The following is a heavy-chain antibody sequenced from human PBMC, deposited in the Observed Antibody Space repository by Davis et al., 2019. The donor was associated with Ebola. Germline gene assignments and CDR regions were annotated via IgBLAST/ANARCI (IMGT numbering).Heavy chain of an antibody. CDR3: ARDCPSSTSCYRASSD. CDR2: ISAYNGKT. V-gene: IGHV1-18*04. Sequence: AASVKVSCKASGYTFTSYGISWVRQAPGQGLEWMGWISAYNGKTTYAQKLQGRVTMTTDTSTSTAYMELRSLRSDDTAVYYCARDCPSSTSCYRASSDWGQGTMVTVSS. J-gene: IGHJ3*01. CDR1: GYTFTSYG. D-gene: IGHD2-2*02.